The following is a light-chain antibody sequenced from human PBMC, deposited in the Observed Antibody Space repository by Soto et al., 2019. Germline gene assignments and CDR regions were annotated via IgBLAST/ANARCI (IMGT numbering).Light chain of an antibody. J-gene: IGLJ2*01. V-gene: IGLV1-40*01. CDR3: QSYDSSLSGSGVV. CDR2: GNS. Sequence: VLTQPPSVSGAPGQRVTISCTGSSSNIGAGYDVHWYQQLPGTAPKLLIYGNSNRPSGVPDRFSGSKSGTSASLAITGLQAEDEADYYCQSYDSSLSGSGVVFGGGTKLTVL. CDR1: SSNIGAGYD.